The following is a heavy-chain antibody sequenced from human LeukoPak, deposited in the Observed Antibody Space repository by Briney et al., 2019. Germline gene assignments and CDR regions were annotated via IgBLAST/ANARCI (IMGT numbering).Heavy chain of an antibody. J-gene: IGHJ4*02. V-gene: IGHV1-46*01. CDR1: GYTFTSYY. CDR2: INPSGGST. CDR3: ARRPGSSSTSSDFDY. Sequence: GASVKVSCKASGYTFTSYYMHWVRQAPGQGLEWMGVINPSGGSTSYAQKFQGRVTMTRDTSTSTVYMELSSLRSEDTAVYYCARRPGSSSTSSDFDYWGQGTLVTVSS. D-gene: IGHD2-2*01.